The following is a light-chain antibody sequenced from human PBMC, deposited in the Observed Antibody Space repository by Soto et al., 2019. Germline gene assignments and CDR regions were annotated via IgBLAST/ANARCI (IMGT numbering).Light chain of an antibody. CDR2: GAS. CDR1: QSVSSSY. CDR3: QQYGSSPPLYT. Sequence: IVLTQSPGTLSLSPGEGATLSCRASQSVSSSYLAWYQQKPGQAPRLLIYGASSRATGIPDRFSGSGSGTDFTLTISRLEPEDFAVYYCQQYGSSPPLYTFGQGTKVDIK. V-gene: IGKV3-20*01. J-gene: IGKJ2*01.